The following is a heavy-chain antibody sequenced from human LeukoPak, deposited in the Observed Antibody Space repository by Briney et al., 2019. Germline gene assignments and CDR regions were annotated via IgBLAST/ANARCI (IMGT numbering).Heavy chain of an antibody. CDR1: GDSVSSNSVT. V-gene: IGHV6-1*01. J-gene: IGHJ5*02. CDR2: TYYYRSEWYN. CDR3: ARENVVVPAAIAWFDP. D-gene: IGHD2-2*01. Sequence: SQTPSLTCAISGDSVSSNSVTWSWIRQSPSRGLEWLGRTYYYRSEWYNNYAISVKSRIIITPDTSKNQFSLQLKFMTPEDTAVYYCARENVVVPAAIAWFDPWGQGTLVTVSS.